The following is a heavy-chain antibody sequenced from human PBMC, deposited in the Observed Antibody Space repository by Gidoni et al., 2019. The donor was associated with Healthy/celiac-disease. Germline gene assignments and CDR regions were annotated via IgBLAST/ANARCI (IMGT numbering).Heavy chain of an antibody. J-gene: IGHJ6*02. CDR2: ISYDGSNK. D-gene: IGHD6-19*01. Sequence: QVQLVESGGGVVQPGRSLRLSCAASGFTFSSYGMHWVRQAPGKGLEWVAVISYDGSNKYYADSVKGRFTISRDNSKNTLYLQMNSLRAEDTAVYYCAKEIRSSIAVAGRTYYYYGMDVWGQGTTVTVSS. V-gene: IGHV3-30*18. CDR1: GFTFSSYG. CDR3: AKEIRSSIAVAGRTYYYYGMDV.